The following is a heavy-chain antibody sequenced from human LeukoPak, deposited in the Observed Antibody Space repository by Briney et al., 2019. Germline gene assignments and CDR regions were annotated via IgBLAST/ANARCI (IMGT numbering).Heavy chain of an antibody. CDR3: AVDNRVF. CDR1: GASVGDYY. D-gene: IGHD2/OR15-2a*01. J-gene: IGHJ4*02. V-gene: IGHV4-4*07. Sequence: SETLSLTCTVSGASVGDYYWSWIRQAAGKGLEWLGRIYTSGNTIYNPSLQSRVTISVDVSKNQFSLRLISMTAADTGIYYCAVDNRVFWDQGTLVTVSS. CDR2: IYTSGNT.